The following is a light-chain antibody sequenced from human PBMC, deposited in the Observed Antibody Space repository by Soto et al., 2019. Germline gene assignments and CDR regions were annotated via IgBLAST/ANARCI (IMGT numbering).Light chain of an antibody. Sequence: QSVLTQPASVSGSPGQSITISCTGTRSDVGGYNYVSWYQQYPGKAPKLILYKVTNRPSGGSNRFSGSKSGNTASLTISGLRSEDEGDYYCSSYTNMRTVVFGGGTKVTVL. CDR2: KVT. CDR1: RSDVGGYNY. V-gene: IGLV2-14*01. CDR3: SSYTNMRTVV. J-gene: IGLJ2*01.